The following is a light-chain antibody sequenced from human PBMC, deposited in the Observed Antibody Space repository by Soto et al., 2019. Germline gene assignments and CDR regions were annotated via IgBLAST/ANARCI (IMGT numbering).Light chain of an antibody. Sequence: QAVVTQEPSFSVSPGRTVTLTCGLSSGSVSTSYYPSWYQQTPGQAPRTLIYSTNTRSSGVPDRFSGSILGNKAALTITGAKADDEADYYSALYMGSGIWVFGGGTKLTVL. V-gene: IGLV8-61*01. CDR3: ALYMGSGIWV. CDR1: SGSVSTSYY. J-gene: IGLJ3*02. CDR2: STN.